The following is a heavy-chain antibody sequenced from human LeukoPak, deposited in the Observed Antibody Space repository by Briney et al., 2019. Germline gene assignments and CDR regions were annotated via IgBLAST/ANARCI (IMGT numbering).Heavy chain of an antibody. CDR1: GFTFSSYG. J-gene: IGHJ4*02. D-gene: IGHD4-11*01. CDR2: IWYDGSNK. V-gene: IGHV3-33*06. Sequence: GGSLRLSCAASGFTFSSYGMHWVRQAPGKGLEWVAVIWYDGSNKYYADSVKGRFTISRDNSKNTLYLQMNSLRAEDTAVYYCAKDLFPYSDYEVNPVYWGRGTLVTVSS. CDR3: AKDLFPYSDYEVNPVY.